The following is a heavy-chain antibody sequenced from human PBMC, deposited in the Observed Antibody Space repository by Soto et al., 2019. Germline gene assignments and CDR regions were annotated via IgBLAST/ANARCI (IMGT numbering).Heavy chain of an antibody. V-gene: IGHV1-2*04. CDR2: INPNSGGT. D-gene: IGHD2-2*01. CDR1: GYTFTGYY. J-gene: IGHJ4*02. CDR3: ARSRVPAATYYFDY. Sequence: GASVKVSCKASGYTFTGYYMHWGRQAPGQGLEWMGWINPNSGGTNYAQKFQGWVTMTRDTSISTAYMELSRLRSDDTAVYYCARSRVPAATYYFDYWGQGTLVTVSS.